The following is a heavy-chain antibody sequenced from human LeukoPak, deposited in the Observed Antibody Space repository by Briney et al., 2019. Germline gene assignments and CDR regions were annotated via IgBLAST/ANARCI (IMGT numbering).Heavy chain of an antibody. Sequence: GGSLRLSCAASGFTFTSYVMSWVRQAPGKGLEWVSALYSGGSTYYADSVEGRFTISRDNSKNTLYLHLNNLRAEDTAVYYCARELAMAGTFDYWGQGTLVTVSS. J-gene: IGHJ4*02. CDR1: GFTFTSYV. V-gene: IGHV3-23*03. CDR2: LYSGGST. D-gene: IGHD6-19*01. CDR3: ARELAMAGTFDY.